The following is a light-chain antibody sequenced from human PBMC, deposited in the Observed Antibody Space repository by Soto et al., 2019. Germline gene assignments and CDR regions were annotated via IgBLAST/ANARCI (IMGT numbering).Light chain of an antibody. CDR1: QDITND. J-gene: IGKJ4*01. CDR2: EAS. CDR3: QQCDNFPLT. Sequence: DIQMTQSPSSLSASVGDRVTITCQASQDITNDLNWYQQKPGKAPKVLIYEASNLKTVVPSRFSGSRSATDFTFTITSLQPEDIATYFCQQCDNFPLTFGGGTKVEIK. V-gene: IGKV1-33*01.